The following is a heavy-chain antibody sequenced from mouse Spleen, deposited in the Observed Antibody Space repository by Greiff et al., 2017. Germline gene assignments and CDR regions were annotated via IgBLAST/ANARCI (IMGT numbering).Heavy chain of an antibody. D-gene: IGHD1-1*01. CDR2: IDPENGDT. J-gene: IGHJ4*01. Sequence: EVQLQQSGAELVRPGASVKLSCTASGFNIKDDYMHWVKQRPEQGLEWIGWIDPENGDTEYASKFQGKATITADTSSNTAYLQLSSLTSEDTAVYYCTTFGATVVGYYAMDYWGQGTSVTVSS. CDR1: GFNIKDDY. V-gene: IGHV14-4*01. CDR3: TTFGATVVGYYAMDY.